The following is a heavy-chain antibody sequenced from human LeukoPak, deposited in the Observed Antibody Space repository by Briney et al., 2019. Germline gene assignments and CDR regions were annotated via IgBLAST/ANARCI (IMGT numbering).Heavy chain of an antibody. V-gene: IGHV3-11*01. J-gene: IGHJ4*02. Sequence: PGGSLRLSCAASGFTFSDYYMSWIRQAPGKGLEWVSYISSSGSTIHYADSVKGRFTISRDNAKNSLYLQMNSLRAEDTAVYYCATYCSGGSCYSGNYWGQGTLVTVSS. CDR1: GFTFSDYY. CDR2: ISSSGSTI. CDR3: ATYCSGGSCYSGNY. D-gene: IGHD2-15*01.